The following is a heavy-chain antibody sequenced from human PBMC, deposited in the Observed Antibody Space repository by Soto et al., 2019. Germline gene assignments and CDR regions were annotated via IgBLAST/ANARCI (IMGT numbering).Heavy chain of an antibody. J-gene: IGHJ6*03. CDR3: ARESGYCGGDCYSNYYYYYMDV. V-gene: IGHV1-69*08. CDR1: GGTFSSYT. CDR2: IIPILGIA. D-gene: IGHD2-21*01. Sequence: QVQLVQSGAEVKKPGSSVKVSCKASGGTFSSYTISWVRQAPGQGLEWKGRIIPILGIANYAQKFQGRVTITADKSTSTAYIELSSLRSEDTAVYYCARESGYCGGDCYSNYYYYYMDVWGKGTTVTVSS.